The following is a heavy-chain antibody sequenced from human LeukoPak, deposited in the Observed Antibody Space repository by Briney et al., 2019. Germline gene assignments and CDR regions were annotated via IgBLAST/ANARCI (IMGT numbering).Heavy chain of an antibody. V-gene: IGHV4-39*01. Sequence: PSETLSHTCTVSGGSFSSSSAYWGWIRQPPGKGLEWIGSIYYSKNTYYNPSLKSRVTISADTSKNQFSLTLGSVSATDTAVYYCVSPRGFSYGYFDYWGQGTLVTVSS. CDR2: IYYSKNT. CDR3: VSPRGFSYGYFDY. J-gene: IGHJ4*02. D-gene: IGHD5-18*01. CDR1: GGSFSSSSAY.